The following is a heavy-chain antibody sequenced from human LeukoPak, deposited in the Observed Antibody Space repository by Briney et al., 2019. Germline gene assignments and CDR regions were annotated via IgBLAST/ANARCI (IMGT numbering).Heavy chain of an antibody. CDR1: GFTFTTYT. D-gene: IGHD3-22*01. Sequence: ASVKVSCKTSGFTFTTYTMHWVRQAPGQRLEWMGWINAANGNTQYSQKFQGRVTITRDTSASTAYMELRSLRSDDTAVYYCARGDYYDSSGQDAFDIWGQGTMVTVSS. CDR2: INAANGNT. J-gene: IGHJ3*02. V-gene: IGHV1-3*01. CDR3: ARGDYYDSSGQDAFDI.